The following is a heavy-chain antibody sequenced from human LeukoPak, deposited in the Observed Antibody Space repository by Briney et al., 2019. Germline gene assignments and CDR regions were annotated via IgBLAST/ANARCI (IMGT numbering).Heavy chain of an antibody. CDR1: GFTFSSYG. CDR2: ISYDGSNK. D-gene: IGHD6-13*01. J-gene: IGHJ4*02. Sequence: PGGSLRLSCAASGFTFSSYGMHWVRQAPGKGLEWVAVISYDGSNKYYADSVKGRFTISRDNAKNSPYLQMNSLRAEDTAVYYCAYSSSWYLKYYFDYWGQGTLVTVSS. CDR3: AYSSSWYLKYYFDY. V-gene: IGHV3-30*03.